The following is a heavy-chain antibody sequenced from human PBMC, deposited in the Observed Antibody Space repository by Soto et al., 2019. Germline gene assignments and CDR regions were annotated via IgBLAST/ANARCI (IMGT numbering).Heavy chain of an antibody. CDR2: TYYRSKWYN. D-gene: IGHD1-20*01. CDR1: WDSVSSNSAA. Sequence: PSQTLSLTCAISWDSVSSNSAAWNWIRQSPSRGLEWLGRTYYRSKWYNDYAVSVKSRITINPDTSKNQFSLQLNSVTPEDTAVYYCARVTITGTVWGVFDAFDIWGQGTMVTVSS. V-gene: IGHV6-1*01. J-gene: IGHJ3*02. CDR3: ARVTITGTVWGVFDAFDI.